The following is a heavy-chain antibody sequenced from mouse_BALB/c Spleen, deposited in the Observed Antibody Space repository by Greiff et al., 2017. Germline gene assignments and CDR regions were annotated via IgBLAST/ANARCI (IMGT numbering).Heavy chain of an antibody. CDR2: IDPETGGT. J-gene: IGHJ2*01. Sequence: VQLQQSGAELVRPGASVTLSCKASGYTFTDYEMHWVKQTPVHGLEWIGAIDPETGGTAYNQKFKGKATLTADKSSSTAYMELRSLTSEDSAVYYCTRSGYYGSSYVRVYFDYWGQGTTLTVSS. CDR1: GYTFTDYE. CDR3: TRSGYYGSSYVRVYFDY. V-gene: IGHV1-15*01. D-gene: IGHD1-1*01.